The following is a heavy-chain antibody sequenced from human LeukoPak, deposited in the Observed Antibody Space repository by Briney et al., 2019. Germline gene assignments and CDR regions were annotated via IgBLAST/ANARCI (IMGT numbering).Heavy chain of an antibody. J-gene: IGHJ4*02. V-gene: IGHV3-21*01. CDR2: ISVSGTYI. CDR3: ARDRDYGTFDY. CDR1: GFTFSSYD. Sequence: GGSQRLSCSASGFTFSSYDMSWVRQAPGKGLEWVSSISVSGTYIYYSDSVKGRFTISRDNAKNSLYLEMNSLRSDDTAIYYCARDRDYGTFDYWGQGTLVTVSS. D-gene: IGHD4-17*01.